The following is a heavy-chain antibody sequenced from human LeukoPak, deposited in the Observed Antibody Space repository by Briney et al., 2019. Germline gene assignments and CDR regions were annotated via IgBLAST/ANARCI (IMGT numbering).Heavy chain of an antibody. V-gene: IGHV3-66*01. CDR3: ARSASYDSTSYYIYYFLDV. CDR2: IYTDGTT. D-gene: IGHD3-22*01. Sequence: GGSLRLSCAASGFTVSSNYMSWVRQAPGKGLEWVSVIYTDGTTRYADSVKGRFTISRDNSKNTLYLQMNSLRAEDTAVYYCARSASYDSTSYYIYYFLDVWGKGTTVTISS. J-gene: IGHJ6*03. CDR1: GFTVSSNY.